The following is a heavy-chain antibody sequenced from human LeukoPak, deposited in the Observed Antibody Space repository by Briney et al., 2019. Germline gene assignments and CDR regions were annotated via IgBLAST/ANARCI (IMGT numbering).Heavy chain of an antibody. D-gene: IGHD3-10*01. V-gene: IGHV3-13*01. CDR1: GFTLSTYD. Sequence: GGSLRLSCAASGFTLSTYDMHWVRQPTGEGLEWVSIIYRAGGTYYPGSVKGRFTISRDNAKNPLYLQMNSLRAEDTAVYYCAREMSGSNDALDIWGQGTMVTVSS. CDR3: AREMSGSNDALDI. J-gene: IGHJ3*02. CDR2: IYRAGGT.